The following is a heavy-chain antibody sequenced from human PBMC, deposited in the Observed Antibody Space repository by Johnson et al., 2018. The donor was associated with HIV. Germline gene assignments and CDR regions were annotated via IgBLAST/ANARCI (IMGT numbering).Heavy chain of an antibody. J-gene: IGHJ3*02. Sequence: VQLVASGGGLVQPGGSLRLSCAASGFTFSSYWMSWVRQAPGKGLEWVANIKQDGSEKYYVDSVKGRFTISRDNAKNSLYLQMNSLRAEDTAVYYCARPVVAGDRGAVDIWGQGTMVTVYS. CDR1: GFTFSSYW. D-gene: IGHD3-22*01. CDR2: IKQDGSEK. V-gene: IGHV3-7*01. CDR3: ARPVVAGDRGAVDI.